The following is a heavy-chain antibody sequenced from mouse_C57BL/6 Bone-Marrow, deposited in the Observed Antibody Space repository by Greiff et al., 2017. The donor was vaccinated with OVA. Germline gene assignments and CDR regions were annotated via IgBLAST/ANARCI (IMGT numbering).Heavy chain of an antibody. Sequence: QVQLQQSGAELVKPGASVKLSCKASGYTFTSYWMHWVKQRPGQGLEWIGMIHPNSGSTNYNEKFKSKATLTVDKSSSTAYMQLSSLTSEDSAVYYCARGITTVVEDWYFDVWGTGTTVTVSS. J-gene: IGHJ1*03. CDR1: GYTFTSYW. V-gene: IGHV1-64*01. CDR2: IHPNSGST. CDR3: ARGITTVVEDWYFDV. D-gene: IGHD1-1*01.